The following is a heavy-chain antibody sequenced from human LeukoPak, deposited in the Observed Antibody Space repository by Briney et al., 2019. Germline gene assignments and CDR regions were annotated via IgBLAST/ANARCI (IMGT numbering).Heavy chain of an antibody. J-gene: IGHJ3*02. CDR3: ARDRNYCGGDCYHGAFDI. CDR1: GFTFSSYA. Sequence: PGGSLRLSCAASGFTFSSYAMHWVRQAPGKGLEWVAVISYDGSNKYYADSVKGRFTISRDNSKNTLYLQMNSLRAEDTAVYYCARDRNYCGGDCYHGAFDIWGQGTMVTVSS. CDR2: ISYDGSNK. V-gene: IGHV3-30*04. D-gene: IGHD2-21*02.